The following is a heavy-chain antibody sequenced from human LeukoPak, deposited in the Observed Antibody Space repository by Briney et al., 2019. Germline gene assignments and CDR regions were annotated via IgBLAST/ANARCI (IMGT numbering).Heavy chain of an antibody. CDR1: GFTFSSYA. CDR3: AREYDFWSGYGKGAFDI. Sequence: PGGSLRLSCAASGFTFSSYAMSWVRQAPGKGLEWVSAISGSGGSTYYADSVKGRSTISRDNSKNTLYLQMNSLRAEDTAVYYCAREYDFWSGYGKGAFDIWGQGTMVTVSS. J-gene: IGHJ3*02. D-gene: IGHD3-3*01. CDR2: ISGSGGST. V-gene: IGHV3-23*01.